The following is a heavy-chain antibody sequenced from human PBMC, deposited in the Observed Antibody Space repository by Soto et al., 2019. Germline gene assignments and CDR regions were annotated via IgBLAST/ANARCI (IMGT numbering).Heavy chain of an antibody. V-gene: IGHV3-21*01. CDR3: ARANYDFWSGSSKYFGMDV. J-gene: IGHJ6*02. D-gene: IGHD3-3*01. Sequence: EVQLVGSGGGLVKPGGSLRVSCAASGFTFSNYTMNWVRQAPGKGLEWVSAISSSSLYIYYADSVEGRFTISRDNAKKSLYLQMNDLGAEDTAVYYCARANYDFWSGSSKYFGMDVRGQGTAVTVS. CDR2: ISSSSLYI. CDR1: GFTFSNYT.